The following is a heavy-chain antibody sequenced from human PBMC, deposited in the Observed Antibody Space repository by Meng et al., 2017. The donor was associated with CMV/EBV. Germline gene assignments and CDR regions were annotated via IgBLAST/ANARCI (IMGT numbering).Heavy chain of an antibody. J-gene: IGHJ6*02. CDR3: ARDRWDSSHDEYYYYYGMDV. Sequence: SETLSLTCTVSGGSISSYYWSWIRQPPGKGLEWIGYIYYSGSTNYNPSLKSRVTISVDTSKNQFSLKLSSVTAADTAVYYCARDRWDSSHDEYYYYYGMDVWGQGTTVTVSS. V-gene: IGHV4-59*01. D-gene: IGHD6-13*01. CDR1: GGSISSYY. CDR2: IYYSGST.